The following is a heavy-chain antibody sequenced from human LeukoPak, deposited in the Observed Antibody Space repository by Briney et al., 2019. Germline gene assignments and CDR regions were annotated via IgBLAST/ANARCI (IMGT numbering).Heavy chain of an antibody. D-gene: IGHD3-16*01. Sequence: GGSLRLSCAASGFIFSNCGIHWFRQAPGRGLEWVAVIWYDGSNKYYADSVKGRFTVSRDNSKNTVHLQMNSLRAEDTAVYYCARDRPGGGINGMDVWGQGTTVTVSS. CDR2: IWYDGSNK. CDR1: GFIFSNCG. CDR3: ARDRPGGGINGMDV. J-gene: IGHJ6*02. V-gene: IGHV3-33*01.